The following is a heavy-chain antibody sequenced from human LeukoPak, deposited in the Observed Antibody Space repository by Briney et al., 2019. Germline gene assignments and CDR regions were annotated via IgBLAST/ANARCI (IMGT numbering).Heavy chain of an antibody. V-gene: IGHV4-61*02. J-gene: IGHJ4*02. CDR2: IYASGST. D-gene: IGHD6-19*01. CDR1: GGSISRGTYY. Sequence: SQTLSLTCTVSGGSISRGTYYWNWIRQPAGKGLEWIGRIYASGSTDYNPSLKSRVTISVDTSKNQLSLNLSSVTAADTAVYYCARDHNSDWYRFDYWGQGTLVTVSS. CDR3: ARDHNSDWYRFDY.